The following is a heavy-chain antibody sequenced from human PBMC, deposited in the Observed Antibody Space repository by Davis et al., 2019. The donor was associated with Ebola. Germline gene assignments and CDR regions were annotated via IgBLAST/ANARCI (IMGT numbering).Heavy chain of an antibody. D-gene: IGHD3-9*01. Sequence: GESLKISCAASGFTFSSYGMHWVRQAPGKGLEWVAVISYDGSNKYYADSVKGRFTISRDNSKNTLYLQMNSLRAEDTAVYYCAREGNLYYDILTGSLDYWGQGTLVTVSS. J-gene: IGHJ4*02. CDR2: ISYDGSNK. CDR1: GFTFSSYG. V-gene: IGHV3-30*03. CDR3: AREGNLYYDILTGSLDY.